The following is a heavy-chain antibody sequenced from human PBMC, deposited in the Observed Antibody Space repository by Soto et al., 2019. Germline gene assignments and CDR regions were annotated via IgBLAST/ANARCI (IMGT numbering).Heavy chain of an antibody. V-gene: IGHV5-10-1*01. CDR3: ARLRQLAFYYYGMDV. D-gene: IGHD6-6*01. CDR1: GYSFTSYW. J-gene: IGHJ6*02. CDR2: IDPSDSYT. Sequence: GESLKISCKGSGYSFTSYWISWVRQMPGKGLEWMGRIDPSDSYTNYSPSFQGHVTISADKSISTAYLQWSSLKASDTAMYYCARLRQLAFYYYGMDVWGQGTTVTVS.